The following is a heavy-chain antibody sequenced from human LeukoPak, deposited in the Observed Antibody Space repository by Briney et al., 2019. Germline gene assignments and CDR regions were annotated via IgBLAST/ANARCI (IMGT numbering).Heavy chain of an antibody. D-gene: IGHD1/OR15-1a*01. J-gene: IGHJ4*02. Sequence: GGSLRLSCAASGFTFHDYAMHWVRQAPGRGLEWVSLITWDGGSTYYTDSVKGRFTISRDSSRNSLSLQMSSLRVEDTALYYCAKEAGTRPHLPYYFDPWGQGTLVTV. CDR1: GFTFHDYA. V-gene: IGHV3-43D*03. CDR3: AKEAGTRPHLPYYFDP. CDR2: ITWDGGST.